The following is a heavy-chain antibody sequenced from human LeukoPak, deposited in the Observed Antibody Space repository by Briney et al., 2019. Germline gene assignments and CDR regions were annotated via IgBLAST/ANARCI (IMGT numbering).Heavy chain of an antibody. J-gene: IGHJ4*02. Sequence: GXSLRLSCAASGFTFSSYAMSWVRQAPGKGLEWVSAISGSGGSTYYADSVKGRFTISRDNSKNTLYLQMNSLRAEDTAVYYCASYCSSTSCRPPDWGQGTLVTVSS. CDR1: GFTFSSYA. CDR2: ISGSGGST. D-gene: IGHD2-2*01. V-gene: IGHV3-23*01. CDR3: ASYCSSTSCRPPD.